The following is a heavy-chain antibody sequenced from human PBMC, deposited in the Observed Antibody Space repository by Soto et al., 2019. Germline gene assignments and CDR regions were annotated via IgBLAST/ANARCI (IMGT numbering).Heavy chain of an antibody. D-gene: IGHD6-13*01. CDR2: INSDGSTT. CDR1: GFTFSTFW. CDR3: ARIPPGWGGGQLVLDY. J-gene: IGHJ4*02. Sequence: EVQLVESGGGLVQPGGSLRLSCAASGFTFSTFWMHWVRQAPGKGLVWVSRINSDGSTTTYADSVKGRFTISRDNAKNKLYLEMNSLGVEDMAVYYCARIPPGWGGGQLVLDYWGQGTLVTVSS. V-gene: IGHV3-74*01.